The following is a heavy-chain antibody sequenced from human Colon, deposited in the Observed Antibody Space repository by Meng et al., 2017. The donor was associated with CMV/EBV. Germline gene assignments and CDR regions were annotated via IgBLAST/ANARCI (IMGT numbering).Heavy chain of an antibody. V-gene: IGHV1-2*02. D-gene: IGHD3-22*01. Sequence: QLPLVQSGAEVKKPGASVKVSCKASEYTFTGYYMHWVRQAPGQGLEWMGWINPNSGGTNYAQKFQGRVTMTRDTSISTAYMELSRLRSDDTAVYYCARDWYPGDRRGSFDYWGQGTLVTVSS. J-gene: IGHJ4*02. CDR3: ARDWYPGDRRGSFDY. CDR1: EYTFTGYY. CDR2: INPNSGGT.